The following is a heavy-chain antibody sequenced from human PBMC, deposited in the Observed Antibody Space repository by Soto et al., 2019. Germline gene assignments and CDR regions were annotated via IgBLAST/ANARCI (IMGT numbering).Heavy chain of an antibody. CDR1: GFNFGNYA. Sequence: GGSLRLSCVASGFNFGNYAMSWVRQAPGKGLEWVSSISTSDHTTYYADSVKGRFTISTDNSKNTLYVQMNGLRVEDTAVYYCASSPTAAGGTTYYFDYWGQGALVTVSS. CDR3: ASSPTAAGGTTYYFDY. D-gene: IGHD6-25*01. V-gene: IGHV3-23*01. CDR2: ISTSDHTT. J-gene: IGHJ4*02.